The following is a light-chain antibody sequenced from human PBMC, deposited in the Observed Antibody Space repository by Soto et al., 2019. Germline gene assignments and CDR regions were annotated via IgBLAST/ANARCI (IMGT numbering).Light chain of an antibody. CDR1: QSISNR. V-gene: IGKV1-5*01. Sequence: EIQMRQSPSTLSASVGDRVTITCRASQSISNRLAWYQQKPGKAPKFLIYDASNLESGVPSMFSGSGSATEFILTISILQPDDFATYCCQHYGGMWTFGQGTKVDIK. J-gene: IGKJ1*01. CDR3: QHYGGMWT. CDR2: DAS.